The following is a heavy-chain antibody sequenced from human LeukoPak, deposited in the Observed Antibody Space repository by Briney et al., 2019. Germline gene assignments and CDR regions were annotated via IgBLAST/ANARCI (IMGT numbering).Heavy chain of an antibody. Sequence: GSLRLSCAASGFTFSSYSMNWVRQAPGKGLEWVSSISSSSSYIYYADSVKGRFTISRDNAKNSLYLQMNSLRAEDTALHYCARDLDSSGYFEYWGQGTLVTVSS. CDR2: ISSSSSYI. D-gene: IGHD3-22*01. CDR3: ARDLDSSGYFEY. CDR1: GFTFSSYS. V-gene: IGHV3-21*01. J-gene: IGHJ4*02.